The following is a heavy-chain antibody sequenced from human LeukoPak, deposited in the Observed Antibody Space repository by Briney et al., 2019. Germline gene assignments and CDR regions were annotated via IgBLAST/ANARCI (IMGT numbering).Heavy chain of an antibody. Sequence: ASVKVSGKALDYTLPIYEINWLQRPTGQGLDWMGWKNPNSGRTGFAQKFQGRLTMTTDTSISTAYMELSSLTSEDTAVYYCARGPVSTHGMDVWGQGTTVTVSS. CDR2: KNPNSGRT. J-gene: IGHJ6*02. V-gene: IGHV1-8*01. CDR3: ARGPVSTHGMDV. CDR1: DYTLPIYE. D-gene: IGHD2-2*01.